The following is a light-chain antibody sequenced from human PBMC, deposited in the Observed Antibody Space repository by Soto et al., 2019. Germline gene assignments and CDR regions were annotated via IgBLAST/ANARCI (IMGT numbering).Light chain of an antibody. CDR2: VGTGGIVG. Sequence: QLVLTQPPSASASLGASVTLTCTLSIGYRNYKVEWYQQRPGKGPRFVMRVGTGGIVGSKGDGIPDRVSVLGSGLKRYRPSNHVQEEDEIEYYCGADHGCGGDFVYVFGAGTKLTVL. CDR3: GADHGCGGDFVYV. J-gene: IGLJ1*01. CDR1: IGYRNYK. V-gene: IGLV9-49*01.